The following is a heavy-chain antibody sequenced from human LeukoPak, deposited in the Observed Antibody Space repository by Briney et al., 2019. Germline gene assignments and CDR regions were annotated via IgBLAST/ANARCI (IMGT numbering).Heavy chain of an antibody. D-gene: IGHD1-26*01. CDR2: TYYRSSWYN. V-gene: IGHV6-1*01. CDR1: GDSVSSNSAA. CDR3: ARQGRSGASYSGLDS. Sequence: SQTLSLTCAISGDSVSSNSAAWNWIRQSPSRGLEWLGRTYYRSSWYNDYTLSLRGRITVDPDTSKNQFSLQLNSVSPEDTAVYYCARQGRSGASYSGLDSWDQGTLVTVSS. J-gene: IGHJ4*02.